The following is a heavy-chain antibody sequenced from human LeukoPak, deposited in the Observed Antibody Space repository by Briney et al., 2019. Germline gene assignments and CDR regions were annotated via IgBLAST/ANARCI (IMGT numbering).Heavy chain of an antibody. V-gene: IGHV4-59*01. D-gene: IGHD6-19*01. J-gene: IGHJ4*02. Sequence: SETLSLTCTVSGGSISSYYWSWIRQPPGKGLEWIGYIYYSGSTNYNPSLKSRVTISVDTSKHQFSLKLSSVTAADTAVYYCARDSVGIAVAGPYFDYWGQGTLVTVSS. CDR3: ARDSVGIAVAGPYFDY. CDR2: IYYSGST. CDR1: GGSISSYY.